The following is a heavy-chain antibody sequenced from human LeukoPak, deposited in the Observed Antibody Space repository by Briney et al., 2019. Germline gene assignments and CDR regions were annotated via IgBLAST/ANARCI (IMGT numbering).Heavy chain of an antibody. V-gene: IGHV1-24*01. CDR1: GYILSDLS. CDR3: ATDLAVAGNWFDP. CDR2: FDPENGET. D-gene: IGHD6-19*01. Sequence: GASVKVSCKVSGYILSDLSMHWVRQAPGKGLEWMGGFDPENGETIYAQKFQGRTTMTEDTSTDTAYMELSSLRSEDTAVYYCATDLAVAGNWFDPWGQGTLVTVSS. J-gene: IGHJ5*02.